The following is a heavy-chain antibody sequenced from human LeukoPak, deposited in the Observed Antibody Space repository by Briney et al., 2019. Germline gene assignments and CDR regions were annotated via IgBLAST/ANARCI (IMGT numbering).Heavy chain of an antibody. V-gene: IGHV4-34*01. CDR2: INHSGST. CDR3: ARGIVVVVPAAMKYYYYYYMDV. CDR1: GGSFSGYY. J-gene: IGHJ6*03. D-gene: IGHD2-2*01. Sequence: PSETLSLTCAVYGGSFSGYYWSWIRKPPGKGLEWIGEINHSGSTNYNPSLKSRVTISVDTSKNQFSLKLSSVTAADTAVYYCARGIVVVVPAAMKYYYYYYMDVWGKGTTVTVSS.